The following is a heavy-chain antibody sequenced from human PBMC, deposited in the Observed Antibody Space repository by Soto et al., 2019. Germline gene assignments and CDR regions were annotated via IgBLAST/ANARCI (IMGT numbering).Heavy chain of an antibody. D-gene: IGHD3-10*01. CDR2: IIPILGIA. CDR1: GGTFSRYS. CDR3: AREEYYYGSGAFFDY. Sequence: QVQVVEFWAEVEKPGSPVKVSCQASGGTFSRYSISLVRPAPGQGLEWMGRIIPILGIANYGQKFQGRVTITADKSTSTAYMELSSLRSEDTAVYYCAREEYYYGSGAFFDYWGQGTLVTVSS. J-gene: IGHJ4*02. V-gene: IGHV1-69*04.